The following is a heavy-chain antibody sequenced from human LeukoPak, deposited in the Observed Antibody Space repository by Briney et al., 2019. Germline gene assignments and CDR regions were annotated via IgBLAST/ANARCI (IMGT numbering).Heavy chain of an antibody. CDR1: GFTFSSYS. D-gene: IGHD6-13*01. V-gene: IGHV3-21*01. CDR3: ARDYDSSSWYEGSRFDP. J-gene: IGHJ5*02. Sequence: PGGSLRLSCAASGFTFSSYSMNWVRQAPGKGLEWVSSISSSSSYIYYADSVKGRFTISRDNAKNSLYLQMNSLRAEDTAVYYCARDYDSSSWYEGSRFDPWGQGTLVTVSS. CDR2: ISSSSSYI.